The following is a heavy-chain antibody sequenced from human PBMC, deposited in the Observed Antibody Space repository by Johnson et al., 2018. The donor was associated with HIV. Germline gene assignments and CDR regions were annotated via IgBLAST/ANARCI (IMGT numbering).Heavy chain of an antibody. J-gene: IGHJ3*02. CDR1: GFTFSSYT. CDR3: ARARVGYSFAGWGTDAFDI. Sequence: QVQLVESGGGVVQPGRSLRLSCVASGFTFSSYTMHWVRQAPGKGLEWVAVISYDGSNKYFADSVKGRFTISRDNAKNSLYLQMTSLRAEDTAVYYCARARVGYSFAGWGTDAFDIWGQGTMVTVSS. V-gene: IGHV3-30*04. CDR2: ISYDGSNK. D-gene: IGHD5-18*01.